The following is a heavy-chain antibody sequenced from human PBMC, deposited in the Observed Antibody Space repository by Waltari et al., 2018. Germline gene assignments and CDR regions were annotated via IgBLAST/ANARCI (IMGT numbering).Heavy chain of an antibody. V-gene: IGHV3-21*01. CDR2: ISGTTSYI. CDR1: GFTFSNYG. Sequence: EVQLVESGGGLVTPGGSLRISCAASGFTFSNYGMNWVRQAPGKGLEWVSSISGTTSYIYYADSVRGRFTISRDNAKNSLFLQMNSLRAEDTAVYYCARGVVDSWGQGTLVTVSS. CDR3: ARGVVDS. J-gene: IGHJ4*02.